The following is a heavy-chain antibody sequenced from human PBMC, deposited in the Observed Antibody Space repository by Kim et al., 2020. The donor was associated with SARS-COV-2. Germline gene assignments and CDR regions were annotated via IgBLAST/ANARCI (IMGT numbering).Heavy chain of an antibody. J-gene: IGHJ4*02. D-gene: IGHD1-26*01. Sequence: YSPSFQGQVTISADKSISTAYLQWSSLKASDTAMYYCARLWLKWELPFDYWGQGTLVTVSS. V-gene: IGHV5-51*01. CDR3: ARLWLKWELPFDY.